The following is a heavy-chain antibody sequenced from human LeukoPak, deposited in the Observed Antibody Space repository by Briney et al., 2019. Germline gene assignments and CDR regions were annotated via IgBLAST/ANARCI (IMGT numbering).Heavy chain of an antibody. CDR2: INWDGGST. V-gene: IGHV3-43*01. Sequence: GGSLRLSCVASGLMFDDYTMHWVRQALRKGVEWISLINWDGGSTYYGGSVKGRFTVSRDNSKNSLYLQMNSLTTEDTAFYYCATGDEDSPMNFYHWGQGTLVTVSS. D-gene: IGHD5-18*01. J-gene: IGHJ4*02. CDR1: GLMFDDYT. CDR3: ATGDEDSPMNFYH.